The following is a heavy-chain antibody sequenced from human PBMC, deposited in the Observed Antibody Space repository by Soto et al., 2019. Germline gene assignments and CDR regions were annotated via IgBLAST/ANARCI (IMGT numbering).Heavy chain of an antibody. V-gene: IGHV3-23*01. D-gene: IGHD3-10*01. CDR2: ISGSGGST. CDR1: GFTFSSDA. J-gene: IGHJ6*02. CDR3: AKVSWRFGELLSRYYGMDV. Sequence: GSLRLSCAASGFTFSSDAMSWVRQAPGKGLEWVSAISGSGGSTYYADSVKGRFTISRDNSKNTLYLQMNSLRAEDTAVYYCAKVSWRFGELLSRYYGMDVWGQGTTVTVSS.